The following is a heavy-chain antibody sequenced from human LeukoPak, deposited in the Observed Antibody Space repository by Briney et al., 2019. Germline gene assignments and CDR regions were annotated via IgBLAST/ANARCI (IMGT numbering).Heavy chain of an antibody. V-gene: IGHV5-51*04. CDR1: EYSFTNYW. D-gene: IGHD2-2*01. CDR3: ARHRDSSSWSPFDY. Sequence: KPGESLKISCRGSEYSFTNYWIGWVRQMPGKGLEWMGIIFPGDSHTTYSPSFQGQVTISADKPISTAYLHWSSLKASDTAMYYCARHRDSSSWSPFDYWGQGTLVTVSS. CDR2: IFPGDSHT. J-gene: IGHJ4*02.